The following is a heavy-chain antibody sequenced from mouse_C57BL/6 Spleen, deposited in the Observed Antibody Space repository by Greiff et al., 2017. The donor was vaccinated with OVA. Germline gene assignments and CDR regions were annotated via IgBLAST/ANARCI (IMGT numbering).Heavy chain of an antibody. CDR1: GFTFSSYA. J-gene: IGHJ3*01. V-gene: IGHV5-4*03. D-gene: IGHD1-1*01. Sequence: DVMLVESGGGLVKPGGSLKLSCAASGFTFSSYAMSWVRPTPEKRLEWVATISDGGSYTYYPDNVKGRFTISRDNAKNNLYLQMSHLKSEDTAMYYCARYYYGSSYEFAYWGQGTLVTVSA. CDR2: ISDGGSYT. CDR3: ARYYYGSSYEFAY.